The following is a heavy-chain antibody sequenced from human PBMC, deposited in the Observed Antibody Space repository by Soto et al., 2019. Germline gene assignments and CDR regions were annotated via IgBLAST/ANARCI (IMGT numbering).Heavy chain of an antibody. CDR2: ITGSGAGL. CDR3: AKAYSNSWPNDWFDP. J-gene: IGHJ5*02. CDR1: GFTFSSYA. Sequence: EVQLLESGGVWLQPGGSLRLSCAASGFTFSSYAMNWVRQAPGKGLEWVSGITGSGAGLYYSDSVKGRFTISRDNSKNTLYLQMNSLRAEDTAVYYCAKAYSNSWPNDWFDPWGQGNLVTVSS. D-gene: IGHD6-13*01. V-gene: IGHV3-23*01.